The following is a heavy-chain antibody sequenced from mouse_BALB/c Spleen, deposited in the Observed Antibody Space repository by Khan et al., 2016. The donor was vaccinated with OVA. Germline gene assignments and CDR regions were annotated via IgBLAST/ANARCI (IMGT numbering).Heavy chain of an antibody. J-gene: IGHJ4*01. D-gene: IGHD2-3*01. CDR2: IWGDGNT. Sequence: QVQLKQSGPGLVAPSQSLSITCTVSGFSLTTYGVNWIRQPPGKGLEWLGVIWGDGNTNYHSALRSRLSISKDNSQSQVFLKLNGLQTDDTGTYYCAKWGDGFTYAMDHWGQGTSVTVSS. V-gene: IGHV2-3*01. CDR1: GFSLTTYG. CDR3: AKWGDGFTYAMDH.